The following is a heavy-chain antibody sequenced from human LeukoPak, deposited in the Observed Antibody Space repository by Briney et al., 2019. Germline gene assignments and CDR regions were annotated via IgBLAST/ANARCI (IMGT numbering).Heavy chain of an antibody. Sequence: GGSLRLSCAASGFTFSSYAMHWVRQAPGKGLEWVAVISYDGSNKYYADSVKGRFTISRDNSKNTLYLQMNSLRAEDTAVYYCARAPGLDYRLYWGQGTLVTVSS. CDR3: ARAPGLDYRLY. CDR2: ISYDGSNK. V-gene: IGHV3-30-3*01. J-gene: IGHJ4*02. CDR1: GFTFSSYA. D-gene: IGHD3-16*01.